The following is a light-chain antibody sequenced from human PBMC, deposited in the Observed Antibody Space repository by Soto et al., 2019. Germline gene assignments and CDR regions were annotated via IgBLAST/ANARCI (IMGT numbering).Light chain of an antibody. V-gene: IGLV1-51*01. CDR1: SSNIGNTY. CDR3: GAWDTNLNAEV. CDR2: DND. Sequence: QSVLTQPPSVSAAPGQKVTISCSGSSSNIGNTYVSWYQQLPGTAPKLLICDNDQRPSGIPDRFSGSKSGTSATLAITGLQAGDEADYYCGAWDTNLNAEVFGGGTKLNVL. J-gene: IGLJ2*01.